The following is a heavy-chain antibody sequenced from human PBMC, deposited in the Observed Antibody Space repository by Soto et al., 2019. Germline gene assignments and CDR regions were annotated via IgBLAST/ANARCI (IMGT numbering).Heavy chain of an antibody. CDR2: VYSSGTT. V-gene: IGHV3-53*02. CDR3: ARVDTYDYYYSMDV. D-gene: IGHD5-18*01. J-gene: IGHJ6*02. Sequence: EVQLVETGGGLIQPGGSLSLSCAASGLAVTSNYMSWVRQAPGKGLEWVSIVYSSGTTYYADSVKGRFTFSRDKSKNTRCLQMRNLRAEDTAVYYCARVDTYDYYYSMDVWGQGTTVTVSS. CDR1: GLAVTSNY.